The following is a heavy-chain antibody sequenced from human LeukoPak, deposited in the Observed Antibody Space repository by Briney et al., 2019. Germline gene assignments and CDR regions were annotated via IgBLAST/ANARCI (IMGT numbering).Heavy chain of an antibody. CDR3: ARAYSSGWRLDY. CDR2: IIPIFGTA. Sequence: SVKVSCKASGGTFSSYAISWVRQAPGQGLEWMGGIIPIFGTANYAQKFQGRVTITADKSTSTAYMELSSLRSEDTAVYYCARAYSSGWRLDYWGQGTLVTVSS. J-gene: IGHJ4*02. CDR1: GGTFSSYA. D-gene: IGHD6-19*01. V-gene: IGHV1-69*06.